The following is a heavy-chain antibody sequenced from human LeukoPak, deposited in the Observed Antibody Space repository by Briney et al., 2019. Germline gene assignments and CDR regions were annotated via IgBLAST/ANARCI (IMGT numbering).Heavy chain of an antibody. J-gene: IGHJ4*02. Sequence: GGSLRLSCAASGFTFSSYGMSWVRQAPGKGLEWVSAISGSGGSTYYADSVKGRFTISRDNSKNTLYLQMNSLRAEDTAVYYCAKEGYYYDSSGYNDYWGQGTLVTVSS. D-gene: IGHD3-22*01. CDR1: GFTFSSYG. V-gene: IGHV3-23*01. CDR2: ISGSGGST. CDR3: AKEGYYYDSSGYNDY.